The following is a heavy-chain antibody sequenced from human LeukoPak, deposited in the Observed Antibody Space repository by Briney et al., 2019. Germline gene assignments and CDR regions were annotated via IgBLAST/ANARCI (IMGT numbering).Heavy chain of an antibody. CDR2: IYYSGRT. CDR1: GGAISSSSYY. J-gene: IGHJ6*02. Sequence: SETLCLTCAVSGGAISSSSYYWGWVRQPPGKGMGWIGCIYYSGRTYNNPSIKSRVNISVDPPNNQFSMKLSSVTAADTAVYFGARSIAAHYGMDVWGQGTTVTVSS. V-gene: IGHV4-39*01. CDR3: ARSIAAHYGMDV. D-gene: IGHD2-15*01.